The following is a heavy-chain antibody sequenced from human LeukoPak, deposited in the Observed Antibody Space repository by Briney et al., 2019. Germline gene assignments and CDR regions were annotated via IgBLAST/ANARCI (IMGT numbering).Heavy chain of an antibody. D-gene: IGHD6-19*01. CDR2: ISSTGDTT. Sequence: GGSLRLSCAVSGFSFSIYEMHWVRQAPGKGLEWVSTISSTGDTTHHADSVKGRFTTSRDNAQNSLYLQMNNLRADDTAVYYCATLSVASSDVDHWGQGTLVTVSS. J-gene: IGHJ5*02. CDR1: GFSFSIYE. V-gene: IGHV3-48*03. CDR3: ATLSVASSDVDH.